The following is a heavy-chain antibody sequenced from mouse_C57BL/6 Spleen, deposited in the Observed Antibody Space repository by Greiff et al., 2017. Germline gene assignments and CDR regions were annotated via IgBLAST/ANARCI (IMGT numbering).Heavy chain of an antibody. J-gene: IGHJ1*03. Sequence: EVKLVESGGGLVQPGGSMKLSCVASGFTFSNYWMNWVRQSPGKGLEWVAQIRVKSDNYATHYAESVKGRFTISRDDSKSSVYLQMNNLRAEDTAIYYCTLLGFITTVVASVDVWGTGTTVTVSS. CDR1: GFTFSNYW. D-gene: IGHD1-1*01. CDR2: IRVKSDNYAT. CDR3: TLLGFITTVVASVDV. V-gene: IGHV6-3*01.